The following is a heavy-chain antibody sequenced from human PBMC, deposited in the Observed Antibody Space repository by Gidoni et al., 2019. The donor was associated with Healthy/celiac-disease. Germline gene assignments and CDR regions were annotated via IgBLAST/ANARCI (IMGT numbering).Heavy chain of an antibody. Sequence: EVQLVDSGGGLVKPGGSLRLSCAAPGFGYRSYRMNWVRQAPGKGLDWVSSISSSSSYIYYADSVKGRFTISRDNAKNSLYLQMNSLRAEDTAVYYCARANYYGSGSYYTNWGQGTLVTVSS. J-gene: IGHJ4*02. V-gene: IGHV3-21*01. CDR2: ISSSSSYI. D-gene: IGHD3-10*01. CDR3: ARANYYGSGSYYTN. CDR1: GFGYRSYR.